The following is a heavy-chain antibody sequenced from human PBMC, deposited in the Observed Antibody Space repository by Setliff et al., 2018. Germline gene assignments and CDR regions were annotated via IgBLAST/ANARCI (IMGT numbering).Heavy chain of an antibody. D-gene: IGHD6-6*01. V-gene: IGHV4-34*01. Sequence: SETLSLTCAAPGGSFSDYYWTWIRQPPGKGLEWIGEINHSGSTNYNPSLKSRVAVSVDTSKNQFSLKLSSVTAADTAVYYCARGRNIAVRLFDSWGQGTLVTVSS. J-gene: IGHJ4*02. CDR3: ARGRNIAVRLFDS. CDR2: INHSGST. CDR1: GGSFSDYY.